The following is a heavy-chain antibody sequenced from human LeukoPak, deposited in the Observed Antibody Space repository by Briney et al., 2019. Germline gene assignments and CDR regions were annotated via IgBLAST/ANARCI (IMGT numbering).Heavy chain of an antibody. J-gene: IGHJ4*02. Sequence: GGSLRLSCAASGFTVSSNYMSWVRQAPGKGLEWVSVIYRGGSTYYADSVKGRFTISRDNSKNTLYLQMNSLRAEDTAVYYCARDIYSKNGDDYWGQGTLVTVSS. CDR2: IYRGGST. D-gene: IGHD4-11*01. V-gene: IGHV3-66*01. CDR1: GFTVSSNY. CDR3: ARDIYSKNGDDY.